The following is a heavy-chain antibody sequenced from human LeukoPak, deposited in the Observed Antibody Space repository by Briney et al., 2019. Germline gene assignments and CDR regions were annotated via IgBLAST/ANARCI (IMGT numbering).Heavy chain of an antibody. CDR1: GYSISSGYY. J-gene: IGHJ4*02. D-gene: IGHD3-16*02. CDR2: IYHSGST. V-gene: IGHV4-38-2*02. Sequence: SETLSLTCTVSGYSISSGYYWGWIRRPPGKGREWIGSIYHSGSTYYNPSLKSRVTISVHTSKNQFSLKLSSVTPADTAVYYCARVFKGVIAIDYWGQGTLVTVSS. CDR3: ARVFKGVIAIDY.